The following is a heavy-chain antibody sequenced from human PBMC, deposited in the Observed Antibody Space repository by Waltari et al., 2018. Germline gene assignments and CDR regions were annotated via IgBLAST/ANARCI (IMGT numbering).Heavy chain of an antibody. V-gene: IGHV3-23*01. Sequence: VHLLESGGGLVQPGGSLRLCCTTSWFPFSNSALSWVRQAPGKGLEWVSAITGSGLTTYYADSVKGRFTVSRDNSRNTVFLQMNTLRGDDTAVYYCAKEWEDTAMVAYYFDSWGQGTLVTVSS. CDR2: ITGSGLTT. J-gene: IGHJ4*02. D-gene: IGHD5-18*01. CDR1: WFPFSNSA. CDR3: AKEWEDTAMVAYYFDS.